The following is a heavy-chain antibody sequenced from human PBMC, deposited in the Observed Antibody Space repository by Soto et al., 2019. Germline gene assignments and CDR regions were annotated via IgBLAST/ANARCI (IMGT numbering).Heavy chain of an antibody. CDR3: ARDHSVYYDSSGYHQTPRHTFDP. CDR2: IIPIFGTA. CDR1: GGTFSSYA. V-gene: IGHV1-69*13. D-gene: IGHD3-22*01. Sequence: SVKVSCKASGGTFSSYAISWVRQAPGQGLEWMGGIIPIFGTANYAQKFQGRVTITADESTSTAYMELSSLRSEDTAVYYCARDHSVYYDSSGYHQTPRHTFDPWGQGTLVTVSS. J-gene: IGHJ5*02.